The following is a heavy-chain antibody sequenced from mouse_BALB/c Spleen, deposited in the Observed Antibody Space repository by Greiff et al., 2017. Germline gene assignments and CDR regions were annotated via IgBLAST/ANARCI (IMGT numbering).Heavy chain of an antibody. Sequence: VQLQQSGAELARPGASVKLSCKASGYTFTDYYINWVKQRTGQGLEWIGEIYPGSGNTYYNEKFKGKATLTADKSSSTAYMQLSSLTSEDSAVYFCARGNGNYWFAYWGQGTVVTVSA. V-gene: IGHV1-77*01. CDR1: GYTFTDYY. J-gene: IGHJ3*01. CDR3: ARGNGNYWFAY. CDR2: IYPGSGNT. D-gene: IGHD2-1*01.